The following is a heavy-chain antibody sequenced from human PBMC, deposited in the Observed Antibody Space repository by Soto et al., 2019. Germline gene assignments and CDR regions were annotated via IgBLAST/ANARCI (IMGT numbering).Heavy chain of an antibody. CDR3: AKGRAITVYGVDLLFDY. Sequence: GGSLRLSCKASGFSFSDYAMTWVRQAPGEGLEWVSVISGSGDNTFYAASVKGRFAISRDNSKNVLYLQMNSLSADDAAVYFCAKGRAITVYGVDLLFDYWGLGTLVTVSS. J-gene: IGHJ4*01. CDR1: GFSFSDYA. CDR2: ISGSGDNT. V-gene: IGHV3-23*01. D-gene: IGHD3-3*01.